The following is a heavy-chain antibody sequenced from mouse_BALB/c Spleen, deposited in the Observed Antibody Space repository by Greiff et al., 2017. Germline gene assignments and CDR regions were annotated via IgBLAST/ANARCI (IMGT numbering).Heavy chain of an antibody. J-gene: IGHJ3*01. CDR3: ARLGDYDVAY. V-gene: IGHV3-2*02. CDR1: RYSITSDYA. Sequence: EVKLQESGPGLVKPSQSLSLTCTVTRYSITSDYAWNWIRQFPGNKLEWMGYISYSGSTSYNPSLKSRISITRDTSKNQFFLQLNSVTTEDTATYYCARLGDYDVAYWGQGGLVTVCA. CDR2: ISYSGST. D-gene: IGHD2-4*01.